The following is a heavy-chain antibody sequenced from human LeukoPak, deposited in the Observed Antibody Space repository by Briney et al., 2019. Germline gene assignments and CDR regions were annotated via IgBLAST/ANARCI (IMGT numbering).Heavy chain of an antibody. CDR1: GFTFSDHY. J-gene: IGHJ4*02. CDR2: IGNKAHGYTT. D-gene: IGHD1-7*01. V-gene: IGHV3-72*01. CDR3: ARVGVYNWNYYFDY. Sequence: GGSLRLSCAASGFTFSDHYMDWVRQAPGKGLEWVGRIGNKAHGYTTQYAASVKGRFTISRDDSKNSLYLQMNSLKTEDTAVYYCARVGVYNWNYYFDYWGQGTLVTVSS.